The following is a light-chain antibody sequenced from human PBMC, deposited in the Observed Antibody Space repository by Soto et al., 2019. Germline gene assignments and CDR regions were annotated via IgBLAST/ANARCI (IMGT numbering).Light chain of an antibody. Sequence: EIMLTQSPATLSLSPGERATLSCRASQSVSSYLAWYQQKPGQAPRLLIYDASNRATGIPARFSGSGSGTDFTLTISSLDPEDFAVYYCQQRRNWPPTFGGGTKVDIK. CDR2: DAS. CDR3: QQRRNWPPT. J-gene: IGKJ4*01. V-gene: IGKV3-11*01. CDR1: QSVSSY.